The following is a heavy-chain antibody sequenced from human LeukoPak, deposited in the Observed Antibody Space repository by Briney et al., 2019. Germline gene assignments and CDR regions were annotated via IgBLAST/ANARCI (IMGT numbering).Heavy chain of an antibody. D-gene: IGHD3-22*01. CDR2: FDPEDGET. V-gene: IGHV1-24*01. Sequence: ASVKVSCKASGGTFSSYAISWVRQAPGKGLEWMGGFDPEDGETIYAQKFQGRVTMTEDTSTDTAYMELSSLRSEDTAVYYCATKEIEAWGQGTLVTVSS. CDR3: ATKEIEA. J-gene: IGHJ5*02. CDR1: GGTFSSYA.